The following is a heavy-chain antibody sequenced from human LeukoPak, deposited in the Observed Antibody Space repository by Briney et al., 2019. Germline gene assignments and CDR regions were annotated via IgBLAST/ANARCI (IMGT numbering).Heavy chain of an antibody. CDR3: ARVDYGDPPYYFDY. CDR2: ISSSSSYI. V-gene: IGHV3-21*01. CDR1: GFTFSSYS. D-gene: IGHD4-17*01. J-gene: IGHJ4*02. Sequence: GGSLRLSCAASGFTFSSYSMNWVRQAPGKGLEWVSSISSSSSYIYYADSVKGRFTISRDNAKNSLYPQMNSLRAEDTAVYYCARVDYGDPPYYFDYWGQGTLVTVSS.